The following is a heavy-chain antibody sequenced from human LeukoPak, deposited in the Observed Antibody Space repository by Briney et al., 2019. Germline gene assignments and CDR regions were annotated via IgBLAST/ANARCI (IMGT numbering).Heavy chain of an antibody. Sequence: GSLRLSCAASGFTFSNFAMSWVRQAPGKGLEWVSGMSSSGGSTDYADSVKGRFTISRDNSKSTLYLQMNSLRVEDTAVYYCAKKTIFWSGYSYFDYWGQGTLVTVSS. CDR3: AKKTIFWSGYSYFDY. CDR1: GFTFSNFA. CDR2: MSSSGGST. D-gene: IGHD3-3*01. J-gene: IGHJ4*02. V-gene: IGHV3-23*01.